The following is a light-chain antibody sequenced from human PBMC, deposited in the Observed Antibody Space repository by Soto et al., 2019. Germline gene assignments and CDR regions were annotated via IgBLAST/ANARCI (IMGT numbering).Light chain of an antibody. J-gene: IGKJ1*01. V-gene: IGKV1-12*01. Sequence: DIQMTQSPSFVSASVGDRVTIACRASQGISTWVVWYQQKPGAAPKLLIHSSSNLQSGVPSRFSGSGSGTDFTLTISSLQPEDVAVYYCQQYNNWPPWTFGQGTKVDNK. CDR3: QQYNNWPPWT. CDR1: QGISTW. CDR2: SSS.